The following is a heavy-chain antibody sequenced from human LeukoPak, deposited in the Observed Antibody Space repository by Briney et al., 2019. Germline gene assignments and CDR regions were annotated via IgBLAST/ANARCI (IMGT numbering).Heavy chain of an antibody. J-gene: IGHJ4*02. Sequence: GGSLRLSCAASGFTFSSYSMNWVRQAPGKGLEWVSSISSSSSYIYYADSVKGRFTISRDNAKNSLYLQMNSLRAEDTAVYYCARPKRDCSGGSCFSKLPTFGYWGQGTLVTVSS. CDR2: ISSSSSYI. CDR3: ARPKRDCSGGSCFSKLPTFGY. V-gene: IGHV3-21*01. D-gene: IGHD2-15*01. CDR1: GFTFSSYS.